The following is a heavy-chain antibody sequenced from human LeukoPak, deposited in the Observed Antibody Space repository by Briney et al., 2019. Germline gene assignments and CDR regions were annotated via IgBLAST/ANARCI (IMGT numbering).Heavy chain of an antibody. CDR1: GDSVSSNSAA. D-gene: IGHD3-10*01. Sequence: SQTLSLTCAISGDSVSSNSAAWNWIRQSPSRGLEWLGRTYYRSKWYNDYAVSVKSRITINPDTSKKQFSLQLNSVTPEDTAVYYCARAPWFGELSGSNWFDPWGQGTLVTVSS. CDR2: TYYRSKWYN. CDR3: ARAPWFGELSGSNWFDP. V-gene: IGHV6-1*01. J-gene: IGHJ5*02.